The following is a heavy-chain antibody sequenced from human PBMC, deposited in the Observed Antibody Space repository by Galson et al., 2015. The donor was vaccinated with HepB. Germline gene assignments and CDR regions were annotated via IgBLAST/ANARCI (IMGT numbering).Heavy chain of an antibody. CDR2: ISGYNGNT. CDR3: ARDPVHCSSTTCYTRGAFDI. CDR1: GYTFTSYG. Sequence: SVKVSCKASGYTFTSYGISWVRQAPGQGLEWMGWISGYNGNTNYAQKLQGRVTMTIDTSTSTAYMELRSLISDDTAVYYCARDPVHCSSTTCYTRGAFDIWGQGTMVTVSS. V-gene: IGHV1-18*01. D-gene: IGHD2-2*02. J-gene: IGHJ3*02.